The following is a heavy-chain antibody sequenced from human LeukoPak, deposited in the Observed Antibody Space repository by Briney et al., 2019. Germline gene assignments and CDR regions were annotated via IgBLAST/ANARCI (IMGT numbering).Heavy chain of an antibody. V-gene: IGHV3-23*01. Sequence: GGSPRLSCAASGFTFSSYAMSWVRQAPGKGLEWVSAISGSGGSTYYADSVKGRFTISRDNSKNTLYLQMNSLRAEDTAVYYCAKSYYYDSSGSFDYWGQGTLVTVSS. CDR2: ISGSGGST. CDR3: AKSYYYDSSGSFDY. CDR1: GFTFSSYA. D-gene: IGHD3-22*01. J-gene: IGHJ4*02.